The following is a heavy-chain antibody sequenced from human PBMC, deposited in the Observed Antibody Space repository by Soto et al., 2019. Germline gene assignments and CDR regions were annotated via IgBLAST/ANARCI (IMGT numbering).Heavy chain of an antibody. V-gene: IGHV4-59*01. CDR1: GGSISSYN. CDR2: IHYSGST. D-gene: IGHD1-26*01. CDR3: ARAASSGTYLRVSYFDY. Sequence: AETLSLTCTVSGGSISSYNWIWIRQSPGKGLECIGYIHYSGSTNYNPSLKSRVTISVDRSKNQFSLKVSSVTAADTALYFCARAASSGTYLRVSYFDYWGQGTLVTVSS. J-gene: IGHJ4*02.